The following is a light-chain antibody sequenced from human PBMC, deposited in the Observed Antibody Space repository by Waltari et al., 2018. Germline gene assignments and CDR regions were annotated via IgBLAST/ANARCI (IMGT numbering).Light chain of an antibody. CDR3: SSYTTSSVI. CDR1: SSDVGGYDF. CDR2: DVT. V-gene: IGLV2-14*03. J-gene: IGLJ2*01. Sequence: QSALTQPASVSGSPGQSITLSCTGTSSDVGGYDFVSWFQQHPGKAPKLMMYDVTNRPSGISNRFSGSTSGNTASLTISGLQAEDEANYYCSSYTTSSVIFGGGTKLTVL.